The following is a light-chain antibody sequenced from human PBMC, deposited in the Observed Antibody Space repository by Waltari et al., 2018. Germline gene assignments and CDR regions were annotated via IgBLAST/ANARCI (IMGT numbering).Light chain of an antibody. Sequence: QSVLTQPPSVSAAPGQTVTLSCSGSSSNIGPNYVSGYQQLPGTAPKLLIYDNNKRPSGIPDRFSGSKSATSATLAITGIQTGDEAEYFCGTWDSSLSIGVFGGGTKLTVL. V-gene: IGLV1-51*01. J-gene: IGLJ3*02. CDR2: DNN. CDR1: SSNIGPNY. CDR3: GTWDSSLSIGV.